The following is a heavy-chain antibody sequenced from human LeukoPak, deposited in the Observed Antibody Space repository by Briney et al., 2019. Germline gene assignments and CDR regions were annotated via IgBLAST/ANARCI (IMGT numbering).Heavy chain of an antibody. Sequence: PGGSLRLSCAASGFTCNSYWMSWVRQAPGKGLEGVAKMKQDGSEKYYVDSVKGRFTISRDNAKSSLYLQMNSLRAEDTAVYYCARDLSIYFGSGHFGFWGQGTLVTVSS. D-gene: IGHD3-10*01. CDR3: ARDLSIYFGSGHFGF. CDR1: GFTCNSYW. J-gene: IGHJ4*02. CDR2: MKQDGSEK. V-gene: IGHV3-7*01.